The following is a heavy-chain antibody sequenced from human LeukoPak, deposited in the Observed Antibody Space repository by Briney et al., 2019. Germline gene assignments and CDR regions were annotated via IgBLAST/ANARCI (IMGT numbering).Heavy chain of an antibody. V-gene: IGHV4-34*01. CDR1: GGSFSGYY. D-gene: IGHD2-15*01. CDR2: INHSGST. CDR3: ARGDIVVVVASYYYYYGMDV. J-gene: IGHJ6*02. Sequence: SETLSLTCAVYGGSFSGYYWSWIHQPPGKGLEWIGEINHSGSTNYNPSLKSRVTISVDTSKNQFSLKLSSVTAADTAVYYCARGDIVVVVASYYYYYGMDVWGQGTTVTVSS.